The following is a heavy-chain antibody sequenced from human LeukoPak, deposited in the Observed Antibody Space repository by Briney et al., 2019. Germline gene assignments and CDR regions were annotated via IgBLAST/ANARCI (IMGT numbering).Heavy chain of an antibody. CDR3: ASHSAEYDILTGYHSYNSFDP. CDR2: AYYSGSP. CDR1: TGSISSSSYY. Sequence: SETLSLTCTVSTGSISSSSYYWGWIRQSPGKGLEWIGSAYYSGSPYYDPSLKSRVTISVDTSKNQFSLKLSSVTAADTAVYYCASHSAEYDILTGYHSYNSFDPWGQGILVTVSS. J-gene: IGHJ5*02. D-gene: IGHD3-9*01. V-gene: IGHV4-39*01.